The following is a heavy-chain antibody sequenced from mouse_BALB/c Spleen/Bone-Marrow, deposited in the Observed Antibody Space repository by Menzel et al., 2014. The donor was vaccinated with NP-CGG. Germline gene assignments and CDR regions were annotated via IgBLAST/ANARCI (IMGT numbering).Heavy chain of an antibody. D-gene: IGHD2-4*01. J-gene: IGHJ1*01. CDR1: GYTFTSYW. CDR3: ARDYDYWYFDV. Sequence: QVQLQQSGAELVKPGASVKLSCKASGYTFTSYWMHWVKQRPGQGLEWIGEINPSNGRTNYNEKFESKATLTVDKSSSTAYMQLSSLTSEDSAVYYCARDYDYWYFDVWGAGTTVTVSS. V-gene: IGHV1S81*02. CDR2: INPSNGRT.